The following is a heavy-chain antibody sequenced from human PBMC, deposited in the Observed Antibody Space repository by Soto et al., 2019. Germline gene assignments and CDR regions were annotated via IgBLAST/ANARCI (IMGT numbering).Heavy chain of an antibody. CDR2: IYNNGNT. J-gene: IGHJ4*02. D-gene: IGHD7-27*01. CDR1: GGSVSSVRYF. V-gene: IGHV4-61*01. CDR3: ARTVMPVGNLAAFDH. Sequence: SETLSLTCNVSGGSVSSVRYFWSWIRQPPGQGLEWIAYIYNNGNTNYNPSLKSRATISVDTSENQCSLKLTSVTAADSAVYFCARTVMPVGNLAAFDHWGQGVLVTVSS.